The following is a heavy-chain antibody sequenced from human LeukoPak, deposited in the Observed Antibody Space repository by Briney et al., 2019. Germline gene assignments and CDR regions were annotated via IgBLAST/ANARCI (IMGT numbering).Heavy chain of an antibody. CDR1: GFTFSSDW. V-gene: IGHV3-7*04. CDR2: IKQDGSAT. D-gene: IGHD3-22*01. CDR3: VRAPRVHRGYQAYFDC. Sequence: PGGSLRLSCSATGFTFSSDWLSWVRQAPGKGLEWVAKIKQDGSATDHVDSVKGRFTISRDNAKNLLYLQMNGLRAEDTAVYYCVRAPRVHRGYQAYFDCWGQGNLVTVSS. J-gene: IGHJ4*01.